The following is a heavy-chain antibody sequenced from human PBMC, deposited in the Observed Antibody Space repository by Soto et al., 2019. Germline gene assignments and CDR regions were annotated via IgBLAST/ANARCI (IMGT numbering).Heavy chain of an antibody. CDR2: IWYDGSNK. CDR3: ARDSPDELYYYGMDV. CDR1: GFTFSSYG. J-gene: IGHJ6*02. Sequence: AGGSLRLSXAASGFTFSSYGMHWVRQAPGKGLEWVAVIWYDGSNKYYADSVKGRFTISRDNSKNTLYLQMNSLRAEDTAVYYCARDSPDELYYYGMDVWGQGTTVTVSS. D-gene: IGHD1-7*01. V-gene: IGHV3-33*01.